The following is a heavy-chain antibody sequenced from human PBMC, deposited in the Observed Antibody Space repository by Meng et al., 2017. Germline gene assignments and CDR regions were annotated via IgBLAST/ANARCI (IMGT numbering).Heavy chain of an antibody. J-gene: IGHJ6*02. V-gene: IGHV5-51*01. CDR2: IYPGDSDT. D-gene: IGHD5-24*01. CDR1: GYSFTSYL. CDR3: ARCGEEMATITGYYYYGMDV. Sequence: GESLKISCTGSGYSFTSYLIGWVRQTPGKGLEWMGIIYPGDSDTRYSPSFQGQVTISADKSTSTAYLQWSSLKASDTAMYYCARCGEEMATITGYYYYGMDVWGQGTTVTVSS.